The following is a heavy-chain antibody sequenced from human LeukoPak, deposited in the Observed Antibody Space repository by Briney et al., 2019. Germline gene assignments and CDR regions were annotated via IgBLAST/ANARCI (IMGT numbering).Heavy chain of an antibody. CDR1: GYTFTSYY. CDR2: INPSGGST. Sequence: ASVKVSCKSSGYTFTSYYMHWVRQAPGQGLEWMGIINPSGGSTSYAQKFQGRVTMTRDTSTSTVYMELSSLRSEDTAVYYCARVTASSGWLLDDYGMDVWGQGTTVTVSS. D-gene: IGHD6-19*01. V-gene: IGHV1-46*01. J-gene: IGHJ6*02. CDR3: ARVTASSGWLLDDYGMDV.